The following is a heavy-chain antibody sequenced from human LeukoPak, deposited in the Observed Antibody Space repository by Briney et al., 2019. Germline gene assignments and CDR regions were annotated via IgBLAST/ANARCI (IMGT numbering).Heavy chain of an antibody. Sequence: GGSLRLSCAASGFTFSSYAMHWVRQAPVKGLEWVAVISYDGSNKYYADSVKGRFTISRDTSKNTLYLQMNSLRAEDTAVYYCARDGIEARLDPYYYYGMDVWGQGTTVTVSS. CDR2: ISYDGSNK. V-gene: IGHV3-30-3*01. J-gene: IGHJ6*02. D-gene: IGHD1-26*01. CDR1: GFTFSSYA. CDR3: ARDGIEARLDPYYYYGMDV.